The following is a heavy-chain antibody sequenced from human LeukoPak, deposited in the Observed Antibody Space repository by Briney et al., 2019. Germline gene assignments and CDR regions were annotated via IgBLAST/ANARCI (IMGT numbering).Heavy chain of an antibody. V-gene: IGHV4-39*07. CDR1: GGSISSSSYY. CDR2: IYYSGST. J-gene: IGHJ4*02. D-gene: IGHD4-17*01. CDR3: ARWTDGDFNFDY. Sequence: PSETLSLTCTVSGGSISSSSYYWGWVRQPPGKGLEWIGSIYYSGSTYYNPSLKSRVTISVDTSKNQFSLKLSSVTAADTAVYYCARWTDGDFNFDYWGQGTLVTVSS.